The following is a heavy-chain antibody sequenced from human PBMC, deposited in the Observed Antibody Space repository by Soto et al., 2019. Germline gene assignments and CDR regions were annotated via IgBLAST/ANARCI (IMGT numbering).Heavy chain of an antibody. CDR2: IYYSGST. D-gene: IGHD3-10*01. V-gene: IGHV4-31*03. Sequence: SETLSLTCTVSGGSISSGGYYWSWIRQHPGKGLEWIGYIYYSGSTYYNPSLKSRVTISVDTSKNQFSLKLSSVTAADTAVYYCARDIQYPYGSGTVRWYYGMDVWGQGTTVTVSS. J-gene: IGHJ6*02. CDR3: ARDIQYPYGSGTVRWYYGMDV. CDR1: GGSISSGGYY.